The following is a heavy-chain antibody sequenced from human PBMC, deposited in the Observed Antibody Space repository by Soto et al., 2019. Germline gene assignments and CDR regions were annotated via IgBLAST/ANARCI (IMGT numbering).Heavy chain of an antibody. V-gene: IGHV4-31*03. Sequence: QVQLQESGPGLVKPSQTLSLTCTVSGGSISSGGYYWSWIRQHPGKGLEWIGYIDYIGSTSYNPSLRSRVTIPVDTSKNQFSLKLSFLTAADTAVYYCARTDYGDTPSNYYYYYMDVWGKGATVTVSS. D-gene: IGHD4-17*01. CDR3: ARTDYGDTPSNYYYYYMDV. CDR2: IDYIGST. J-gene: IGHJ6*03. CDR1: GGSISSGGYY.